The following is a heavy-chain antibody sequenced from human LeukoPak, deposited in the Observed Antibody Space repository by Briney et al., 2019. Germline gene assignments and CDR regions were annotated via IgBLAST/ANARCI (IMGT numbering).Heavy chain of an antibody. CDR1: GFTFSSYA. CDR2: ISGSGGST. Sequence: GGSLRLSCAASGFTFSSYAMSWVRQAPGKGLEWVSAISGSGGSTYYADSVKGRFTISRDNAKNSLYLQMNSLRAEDTAVYYCARLLYSGYDRWFDPWGQGTLVTVSS. CDR3: ARLLYSGYDRWFDP. D-gene: IGHD5-12*01. J-gene: IGHJ5*02. V-gene: IGHV3-23*01.